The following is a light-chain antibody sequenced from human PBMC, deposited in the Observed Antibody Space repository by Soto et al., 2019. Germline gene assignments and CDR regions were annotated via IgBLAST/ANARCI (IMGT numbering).Light chain of an antibody. Sequence: QSVLTQPASVSGSPGQSITISCTGTSSDVGAYNYVSWYQQHPGNAPKLLISDVTNRPSWESNRFSGSKSGNTASLTISGLQAEDEADYYCSSYASNRDVLFAGGTQLTVL. CDR1: SSDVGAYNY. V-gene: IGLV2-14*01. CDR3: SSYASNRDVL. CDR2: DVT. J-gene: IGLJ2*01.